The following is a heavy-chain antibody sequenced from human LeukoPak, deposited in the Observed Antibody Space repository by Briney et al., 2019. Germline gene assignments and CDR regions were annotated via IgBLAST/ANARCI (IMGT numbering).Heavy chain of an antibody. D-gene: IGHD3-10*01. J-gene: IGHJ4*02. CDR2: ISSSSSYI. CDR1: GFTFSSYS. Sequence: GGSLRLSCAASGFTFSSYSMNWVRQAPGKGLEWVSSISSSSSYIYYADSVKGRFTISRDNAKNSLYLQMNSLRAEDTAVYYCAREVVRGVDFDYWGQGTLVTVSS. CDR3: AREVVRGVDFDY. V-gene: IGHV3-21*01.